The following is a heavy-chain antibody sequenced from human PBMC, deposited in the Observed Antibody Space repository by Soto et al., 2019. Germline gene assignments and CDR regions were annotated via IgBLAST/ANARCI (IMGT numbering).Heavy chain of an antibody. CDR3: ARRGDFSRGGGFDY. CDR2: LSYNGGT. V-gene: IGHV4-39*01. D-gene: IGHD6-25*01. Sequence: LSLTCTVSGASLSSNHYFWDWIRQPPGEGLEWIGSLSYNGGTDYNPSLKSRVSISGHSSTNQFSLSLRLTSSAAADTAVYYCARRGDFSRGGGFDYWGQGTLVTVSS. J-gene: IGHJ4*02. CDR1: GASLSSNHYF.